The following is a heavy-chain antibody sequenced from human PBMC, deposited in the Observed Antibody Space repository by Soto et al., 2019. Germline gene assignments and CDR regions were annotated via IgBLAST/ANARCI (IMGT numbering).Heavy chain of an antibody. CDR3: ARELPPDL. CDR2: IWSAGLT. J-gene: IGHJ5*02. CDR1: GFTVSSKY. V-gene: IGHV3-53*01. Sequence: EAQVVESGGGLIQPGGSLRLSCAASGFTVSSKYMTWVRQAPGKGLEWVSIIWSAGLTYYADSVKGRFTISRDNSKNTLYLQMNSLRAEDSALYYCARELPPDLWGQGTLVTVS.